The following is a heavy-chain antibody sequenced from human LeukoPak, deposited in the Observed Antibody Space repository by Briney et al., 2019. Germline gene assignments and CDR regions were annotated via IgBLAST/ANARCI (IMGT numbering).Heavy chain of an antibody. CDR2: ISGSGDIT. Sequence: GSLRLSCAASGFTFSSYAMSWVRQAPGKGLEWVSAISGSGDITYYADSVQGRFTISRDNSKNTLYLQMSSLRAEDTAVYYCAKGAAAGHGPRFDYWGQGTLVTVSS. D-gene: IGHD6-13*01. J-gene: IGHJ4*02. V-gene: IGHV3-23*01. CDR3: AKGAAAGHGPRFDY. CDR1: GFTFSSYA.